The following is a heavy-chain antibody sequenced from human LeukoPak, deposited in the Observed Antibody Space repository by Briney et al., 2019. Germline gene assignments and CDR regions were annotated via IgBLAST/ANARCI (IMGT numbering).Heavy chain of an antibody. J-gene: IGHJ4*02. Sequence: PSETLSLTCAVYGGSFSGYYWSWIRQPPGKGLEWIGEINHSGSTNYNPSLKSRVTISVDTSKNQFSLKLSSVTAADTAVYYCARAFSSGSSGEFDYWGQGTLVTVSS. CDR2: INHSGST. CDR1: GGSFSGYY. D-gene: IGHD6-19*01. CDR3: ARAFSSGSSGEFDY. V-gene: IGHV4-34*01.